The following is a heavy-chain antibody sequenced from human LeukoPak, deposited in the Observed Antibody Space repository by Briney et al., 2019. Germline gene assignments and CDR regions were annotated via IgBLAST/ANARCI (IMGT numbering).Heavy chain of an antibody. V-gene: IGHV4-4*07. CDR3: ASSYRLRGVGAGIDY. Sequence: SETLSLTCTVSGGSISSYYWSWIRQPAGKGLEWIGRIYTSGSTNYNPSLKSRVTMSVDTSKNQFSLKLSSVTAADTAVYYCASSYRLRGVGAGIDYWGQGTLVTVSS. CDR2: IYTSGST. J-gene: IGHJ4*02. D-gene: IGHD3-10*01. CDR1: GGSISSYY.